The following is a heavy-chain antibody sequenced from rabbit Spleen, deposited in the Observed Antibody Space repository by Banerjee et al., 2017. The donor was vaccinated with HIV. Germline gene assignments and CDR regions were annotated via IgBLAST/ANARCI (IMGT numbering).Heavy chain of an antibody. V-gene: IGHV1S45*01. J-gene: IGHJ4*01. CDR2: INIVTGKS. Sequence: QEHLKESGGGLVQPGGSLKLSCKASGFTLSSYYMNWVRQAPGKGLEWIACINIVTGKSVYASWAKGRFTMSRTSSTTVTLQMTSLTAADTATYFCARDLVAVIGWNFNLWGPGTLVTVS. D-gene: IGHD1-1*01. CDR1: GFTLSSYYM. CDR3: ARDLVAVIGWNFNL.